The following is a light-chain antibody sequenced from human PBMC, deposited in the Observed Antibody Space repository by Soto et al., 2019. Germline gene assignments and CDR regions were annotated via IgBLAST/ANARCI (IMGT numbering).Light chain of an antibody. J-gene: IGKJ2*01. Sequence: DIQLTQSPSFLSASVGDRVTITCRASQGISSYVAWYQQKPGKAPKLLIYGASTLQSGVPSRFSGSGGGTEVTLTLSSLQPEDFATYYCQQLYRYPYTFGQGTRLEIK. CDR1: QGISSY. CDR2: GAS. V-gene: IGKV1-9*01. CDR3: QQLYRYPYT.